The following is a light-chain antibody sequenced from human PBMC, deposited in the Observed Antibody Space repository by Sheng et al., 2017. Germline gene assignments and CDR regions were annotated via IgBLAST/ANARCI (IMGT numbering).Light chain of an antibody. CDR1: QSVSTSF. CDR2: GTS. Sequence: EIVLTQSPGTLSLSPGERATLSCKASQSVSTSFLAWFQQKPGQAPRLLMYGTSSRATGIPDRFSGSGSGTDFNLTISSLQPEDFATYFCHQTFHTWYTFGQGTKLE. J-gene: IGKJ2*01. V-gene: IGKV3-20*01. CDR3: HQTFHTWYT.